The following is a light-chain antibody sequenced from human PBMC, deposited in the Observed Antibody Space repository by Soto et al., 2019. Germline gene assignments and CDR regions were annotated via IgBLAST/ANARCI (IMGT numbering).Light chain of an antibody. CDR2: GAS. CDR3: QQYSASSWT. CDR1: QSVSRSY. Sequence: PRWTLTDRPGEIASISFDASQSVSRSYLVWHQQKPGQAPRLLIYGASSRATGIPDRFSGSGSGKAFSPTISRLEPEDLAVYYCQQYSASSWTVSSGTKVDIK. J-gene: IGKJ1*01. V-gene: IGKV3-20*01.